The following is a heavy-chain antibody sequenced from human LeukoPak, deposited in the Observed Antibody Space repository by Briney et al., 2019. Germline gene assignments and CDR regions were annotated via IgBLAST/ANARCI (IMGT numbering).Heavy chain of an antibody. J-gene: IGHJ6*04. Sequence: PGGSLRLSCAASGFSFSVSWMSWVRQAPGRGLEWVANIKYDGIEKYYVDSVKGRFAISRDNAKNSLYLQMNSLRAEDTAVYYCAELGITMIGGVWGKGTTVTISS. CDR3: AELGITMIGGV. CDR1: GFSFSVSW. D-gene: IGHD3-10*02. CDR2: IKYDGIEK. V-gene: IGHV3-7*01.